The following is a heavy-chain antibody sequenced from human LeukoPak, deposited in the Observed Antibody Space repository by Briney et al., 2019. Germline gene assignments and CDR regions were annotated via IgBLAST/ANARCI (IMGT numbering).Heavy chain of an antibody. CDR2: IKSKTDGGTT. CDR1: GFTFSNAW. V-gene: IGHV3-15*01. D-gene: IGHD3-22*01. Sequence: PGGSLRLSRAASGFTFSNAWMSWVRQAPGKGLEWVGRIKSKTDGGTTDYAAPVKGRFTISRDDSKNTLYLQMNSLKTEDTAVYYCTTLDTMIVVVTNFQHWGQGTLVTVSS. CDR3: TTLDTMIVVVTNFQH. J-gene: IGHJ1*01.